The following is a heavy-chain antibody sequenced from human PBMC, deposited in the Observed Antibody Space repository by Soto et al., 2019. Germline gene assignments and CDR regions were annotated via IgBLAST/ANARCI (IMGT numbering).Heavy chain of an antibody. V-gene: IGHV1-46*01. D-gene: IGHD2-15*01. Sequence: ASVKVSCKASGYTFTSYYMHWVRQAPGQGLEWMGIINPSGGSTSYAQKFQGRVTMTRDTSTSTVYMELSSLRSEDTAVYYCARGLVVVVAATFGWFDTWGQGTLVTVSS. CDR1: GYTFTSYY. CDR3: ARGLVVVVAATFGWFDT. J-gene: IGHJ5*02. CDR2: INPSGGST.